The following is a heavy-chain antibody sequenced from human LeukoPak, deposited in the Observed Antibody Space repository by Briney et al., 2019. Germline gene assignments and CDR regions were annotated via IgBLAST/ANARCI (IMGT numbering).Heavy chain of an antibody. V-gene: IGHV3-21*01. CDR1: GFTFSSYN. J-gene: IGHJ6*03. Sequence: GGSLRLSCAASGFTFSSYNMNWVRQAPGKALEWVSSITSSGAYMFYADSVKGRFTISRDNAKDSLYLQMNSLGPEDTAVYYCARDPYSGNYGNYYYYYMDVWGKGTTVTISS. D-gene: IGHD1-26*01. CDR3: ARDPYSGNYGNYYYYYMDV. CDR2: ITSSGAYM.